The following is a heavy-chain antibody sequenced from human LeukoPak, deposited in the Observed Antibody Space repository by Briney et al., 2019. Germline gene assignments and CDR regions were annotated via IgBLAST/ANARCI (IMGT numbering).Heavy chain of an antibody. V-gene: IGHV3-23*01. J-gene: IGHJ2*01. D-gene: IGHD6-19*01. CDR1: GFTFSSYA. Sequence: PGGSLRLSCAASGFTFSSYAMSWVRQAPGKGLEWVSAISGSGGSTYYADSVKGRFTISRDNSKNTLYLQMNSLRAEDTAVYYCARVPGSSDLGSGYFDLWGRGTLVTVSS. CDR2: ISGSGGST. CDR3: ARVPGSSDLGSGYFDL.